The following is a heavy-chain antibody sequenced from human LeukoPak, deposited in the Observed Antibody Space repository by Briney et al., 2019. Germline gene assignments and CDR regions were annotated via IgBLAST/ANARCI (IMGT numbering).Heavy chain of an antibody. CDR3: ATVMWGYTAMDLYYFDY. CDR1: GYTFTSYD. J-gene: IGHJ4*02. Sequence: ASVKVSCKASGYTFTSYDINWVRQATGQGLEWMGGFDPEDGETIYAQKFQGRVTMTEDTSTDTAYMELSSLRSEDTAVYYCATVMWGYTAMDLYYFDYWGQGTLVTVSS. D-gene: IGHD5-18*01. V-gene: IGHV1-24*01. CDR2: FDPEDGET.